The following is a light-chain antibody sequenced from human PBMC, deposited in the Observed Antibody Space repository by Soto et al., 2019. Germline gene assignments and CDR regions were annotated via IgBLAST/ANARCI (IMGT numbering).Light chain of an antibody. V-gene: IGLV1-51*01. J-gene: IGLJ1*01. CDR3: GSWDSSLSAYV. CDR1: SSNIGGNS. CDR2: DDN. Sequence: QSVMTQPPSVSAAPGQKVTISCSGSSSNIGGNSVSWYQRLPGTAPKLLIYDDNKRPPGIPDRFSGSKSGTSATLGITGFQTGDESDYYCGSWDSSLSAYVFGTGTKVTVL.